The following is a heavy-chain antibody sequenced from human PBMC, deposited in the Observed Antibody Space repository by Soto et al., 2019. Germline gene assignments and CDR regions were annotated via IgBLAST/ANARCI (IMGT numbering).Heavy chain of an antibody. Sequence: SETLSLTCTVSGGSISGYYWTWIRQPPGKGLEWIGNIYYSGNTNYNPSLKSRVTISIDLSKNHFSLKLSSVTAADTAVYYCARDSRDSCPYYPDYFDYWGRGTLVTVSS. V-gene: IGHV4-59*01. CDR1: GGSISGYY. CDR2: IYYSGNT. J-gene: IGHJ4*02. CDR3: ARDSRDSCPYYPDYFDY. D-gene: IGHD3-22*01.